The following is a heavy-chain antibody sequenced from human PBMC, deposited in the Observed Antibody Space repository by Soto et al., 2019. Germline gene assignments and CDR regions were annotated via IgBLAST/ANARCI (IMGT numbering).Heavy chain of an antibody. Sequence: GASVKVSCKASGGTFSSYAISWVRQAPGQGLEWMGGIIPIFGTANYAQKFQGRVTITADESTSTAYMELSSLRSEDTAVYYCARAASLRYYFDYWGQGTLVTVYS. D-gene: IGHD4-17*01. CDR3: ARAASLRYYFDY. V-gene: IGHV1-69*13. CDR1: GGTFSSYA. J-gene: IGHJ4*02. CDR2: IIPIFGTA.